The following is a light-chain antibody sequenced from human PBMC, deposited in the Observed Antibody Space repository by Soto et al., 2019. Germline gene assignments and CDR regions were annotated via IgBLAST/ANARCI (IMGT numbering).Light chain of an antibody. CDR3: QQFGSSPLT. V-gene: IGKV3-20*01. Sequence: EIVLTQSPGTLPLSPGERATLSCRASQTVAGSFLAGYQQKPGQAPRPLIQGVSSRAAGIPDRFSGSGSGTDFTFTISRLAPEDFAVYYYQQFGSSPLTFGGGTKVDIK. CDR1: QTVAGSF. J-gene: IGKJ4*01. CDR2: GVS.